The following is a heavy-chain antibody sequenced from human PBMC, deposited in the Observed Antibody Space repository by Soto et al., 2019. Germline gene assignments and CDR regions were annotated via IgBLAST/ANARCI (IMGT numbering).Heavy chain of an antibody. CDR3: AREGCTNGVCYRYLFYP. Sequence: PSETLSLTCTVSGGSISSYYWSWIRQPPGKGLEWIGYIYYSGSTNYNPSLKSRVTISVDTSKNQFSLKLSSVTAADTAVYYCAREGCTNGVCYRYLFYPWGQGTLVTVSS. CDR2: IYYSGST. J-gene: IGHJ5*02. CDR1: GGSISSYY. V-gene: IGHV4-59*01. D-gene: IGHD2-8*01.